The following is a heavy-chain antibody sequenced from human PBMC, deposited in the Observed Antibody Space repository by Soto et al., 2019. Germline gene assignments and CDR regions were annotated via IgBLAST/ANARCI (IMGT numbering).Heavy chain of an antibody. Sequence: GESLKISCQGSGYRFTSYWIGWVRQMPGKGLEWMGIIYPGDSDTRYSPSFQGQVTISADKSISTAYLQWSSLKASDTAMYYCARRDNWNSYGMDVWGQGTTVTVSS. J-gene: IGHJ6*02. V-gene: IGHV5-51*01. CDR1: GYRFTSYW. CDR3: ARRDNWNSYGMDV. CDR2: IYPGDSDT. D-gene: IGHD1-20*01.